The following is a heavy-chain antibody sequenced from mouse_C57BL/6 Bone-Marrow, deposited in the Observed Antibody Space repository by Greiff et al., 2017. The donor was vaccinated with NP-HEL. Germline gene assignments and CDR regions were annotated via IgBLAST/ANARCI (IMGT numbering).Heavy chain of an antibody. D-gene: IGHD1-1*01. Sequence: DVQLVESEGGLVQPGSSMKLSCTASGFTFSDYYMAWVRQVPEKGLEWVANINYDGSSTYYLDSLKSRFIISRDNAKNILYLQMSSLKPEDTATYYCARDRGRRGYFDVWGTGTTVTVSS. J-gene: IGHJ1*03. CDR2: INYDGSST. CDR3: ARDRGRRGYFDV. CDR1: GFTFSDYY. V-gene: IGHV5-16*01.